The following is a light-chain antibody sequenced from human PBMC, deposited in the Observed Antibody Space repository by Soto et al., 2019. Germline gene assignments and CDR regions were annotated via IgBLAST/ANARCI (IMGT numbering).Light chain of an antibody. CDR1: QSITTY. V-gene: IGKV1-39*01. Sequence: DIQITQSPFSLSASVGDRVTIICRASQSITTYLNWYQQKPGKAPKLLIYAASSLQIGVPSRFSGSGSGTDFTLTINSLQPEDFATYYCQQSYRTPGTFGQGTKLEIK. CDR2: AAS. J-gene: IGKJ2*01. CDR3: QQSYRTPGT.